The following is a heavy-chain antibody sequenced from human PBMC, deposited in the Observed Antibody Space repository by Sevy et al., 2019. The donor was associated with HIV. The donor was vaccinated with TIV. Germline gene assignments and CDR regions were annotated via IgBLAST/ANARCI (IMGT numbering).Heavy chain of an antibody. CDR1: GFTFSSYW. CDR3: ARDPAQGAYTYFDY. Sequence: GGSLRLSCAASGFTFSSYWMNWVRQAPGKGLEWVANIKRDGSEKYYVDSVKGRFTVSRDNARNSLYQQMNSLRAEDTAVYYCARDPAQGAYTYFDYWGQGTLVTVSS. D-gene: IGHD1-26*01. J-gene: IGHJ4*02. V-gene: IGHV3-7*01. CDR2: IKRDGSEK.